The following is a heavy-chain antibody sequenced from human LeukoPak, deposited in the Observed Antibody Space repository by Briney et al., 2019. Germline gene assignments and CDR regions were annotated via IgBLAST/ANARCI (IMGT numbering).Heavy chain of an antibody. Sequence: PSETLSLTCTASGGSISSYYWSWIRQPPGKGLEWIGYIYYSGSTNYNPSLKSRVTISVDTSKNQFSLKLSSVTAADTAVYYCARGPFYSSGWYHQGYYFDYWGQGTLVTVSS. D-gene: IGHD6-19*01. V-gene: IGHV4-59*01. CDR3: ARGPFYSSGWYHQGYYFDY. J-gene: IGHJ4*02. CDR2: IYYSGST. CDR1: GGSISSYY.